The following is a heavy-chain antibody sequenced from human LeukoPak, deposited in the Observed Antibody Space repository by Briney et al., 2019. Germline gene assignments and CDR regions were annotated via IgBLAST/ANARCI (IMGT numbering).Heavy chain of an antibody. CDR1: GYTFTAYY. CDR2: INPNSGGT. CDR3: ARAPLNGRTSGWYSFDY. Sequence: ASVKVSCKASGYTFTAYYMHWVRQAPGQGLEWMGWINPNSGGTNYAQKFQDRVTMTRDTSISTASMELNRLRSDDTAVYYCARAPLNGRTSGWYSFDYWGREPWSPSPQ. V-gene: IGHV1-2*02. J-gene: IGHJ4*02. D-gene: IGHD6-19*01.